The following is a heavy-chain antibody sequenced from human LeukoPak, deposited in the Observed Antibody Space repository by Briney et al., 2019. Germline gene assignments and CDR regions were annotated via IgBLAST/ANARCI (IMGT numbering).Heavy chain of an antibody. Sequence: SVKVSCKTSEGTYIHHGITCLRQAPGHGLEWMGRVIPILGQVAYAQKFQGRVTITADKSTTSIYLELRGLTSEDTAVYYCARDSAGHPDYWGQGTPVIVSS. V-gene: IGHV1-69*04. CDR3: ARDSAGHPDY. CDR2: VIPILGQV. D-gene: IGHD3-10*01. CDR1: EGTYIHHG. J-gene: IGHJ4*02.